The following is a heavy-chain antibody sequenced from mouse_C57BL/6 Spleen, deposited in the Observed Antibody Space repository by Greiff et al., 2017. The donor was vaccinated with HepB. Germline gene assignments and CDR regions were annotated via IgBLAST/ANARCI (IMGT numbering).Heavy chain of an antibody. J-gene: IGHJ1*03. D-gene: IGHD6-1*01. CDR3: ARGRGHGYFDV. CDR2: IDPSDSET. Sequence: QVQLQQPGAELVRPGSSVKLSCKASGYTFTSYWMHWVQQRPIQGLEWIGNIDPSDSETHYNQKFKDKATLTLDKSSSTAYMQLCSLTAEDSAVYFFARGRGHGYFDVWGTGTTVTVSS. V-gene: IGHV1-52*01. CDR1: GYTFTSYW.